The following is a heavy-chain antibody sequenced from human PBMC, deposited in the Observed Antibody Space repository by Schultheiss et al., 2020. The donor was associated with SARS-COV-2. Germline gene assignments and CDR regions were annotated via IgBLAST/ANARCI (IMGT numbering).Heavy chain of an antibody. V-gene: IGHV4-39*07. CDR3: ARAGYPYDSSGYYFRGLGGYGMDV. CDR1: GGSISSGGYY. J-gene: IGHJ6*02. D-gene: IGHD3-22*01. CDR2: INHSGST. Sequence: SETLSLTCTVSGGSISSGGYYWSWIRQHPGKGLEWIGEINHSGSTNYNPSLKSRVTISVDTSKNQFSLKLSSVTAADTAVYYCARAGYPYDSSGYYFRGLGGYGMDVWGQGTTVTVSS.